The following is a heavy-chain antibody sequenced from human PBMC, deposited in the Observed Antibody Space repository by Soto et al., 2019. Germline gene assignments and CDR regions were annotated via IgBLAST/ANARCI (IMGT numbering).Heavy chain of an antibody. D-gene: IGHD3-16*01. Sequence: GGSLRLSCAASGFTFSSYWMHWVRQAPGKGLVWGSRINSDGSSTSYADSMKGRFTISRDNAKKTLYLQMNSFRAADTAVYYGARAMIKGYYLFDYWGQGTLVTVSS. CDR2: INSDGSST. V-gene: IGHV3-74*01. CDR1: GFTFSSYW. J-gene: IGHJ4*02. CDR3: ARAMIKGYYLFDY.